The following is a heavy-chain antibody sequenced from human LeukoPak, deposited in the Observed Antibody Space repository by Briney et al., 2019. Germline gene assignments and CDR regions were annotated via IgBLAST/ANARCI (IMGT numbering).Heavy chain of an antibody. J-gene: IGHJ6*03. V-gene: IGHV3-11*04. CDR3: ARDGATFSGYDWYYYMDV. CDR1: GFTFSDYN. D-gene: IGHD5-12*01. Sequence: GGSLRLSCAASGFTFSDYNMRWIRQAPGKGLEWVSSISRSGSTKYYADSVKGRFTISRDNAKNSLFLQMNSLRAEDTAVYYCARDGATFSGYDWYYYMDVWGKGTTVTVSS. CDR2: ISRSGSTK.